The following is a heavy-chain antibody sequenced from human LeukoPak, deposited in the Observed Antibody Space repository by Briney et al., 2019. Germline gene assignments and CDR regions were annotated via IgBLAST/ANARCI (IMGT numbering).Heavy chain of an antibody. D-gene: IGHD3-10*01. Sequence: GGSLRLSCAASGFTFSNYWMHWLRHAPGKGLVRVSRINSDGSSTSYADSVKGRFTISRDNAKNTLYLQMNSLRAEDTAVYYCVRGAGSGSYYMSWGQGTLGTVSS. CDR2: INSDGSST. CDR3: VRGAGSGSYYMS. CDR1: GFTFSNYW. J-gene: IGHJ5*02. V-gene: IGHV3-74*01.